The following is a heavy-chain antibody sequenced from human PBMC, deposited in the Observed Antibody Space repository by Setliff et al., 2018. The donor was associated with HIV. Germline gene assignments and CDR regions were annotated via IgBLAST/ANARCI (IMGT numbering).Heavy chain of an antibody. D-gene: IGHD1-7*01. V-gene: IGHV1-58*01. CDR3: AADPQTGTTSYDAFDI. CDR2: IVVGSGNT. CDR1: GFTFTNSA. J-gene: IGHJ3*02. Sequence: ASVKVSCKASGFTFTNSAVQWVRQARGQRLEWIGWIVVGSGNTNYAQKFQERVTITRDMSTSRAYMELSGLRTEDTAVYYCAADPQTGTTSYDAFDIWGQGTAVTVSS.